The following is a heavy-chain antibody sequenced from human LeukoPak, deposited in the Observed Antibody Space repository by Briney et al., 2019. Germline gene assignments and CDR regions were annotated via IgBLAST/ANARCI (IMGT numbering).Heavy chain of an antibody. Sequence: SETLSLTCAVYGGSFSGYYWSWIRQPPGKGLEWIGEINHSGSTNYNPSLKSRVTISVDTSKNQFSLKLSSVTAADTAVYYCARGRRAAAGKLTISRQPFDYWGQGTLVTVSS. CDR3: ARGRRAAAGKLTISRQPFDY. CDR1: GGSFSGYY. CDR2: INHSGST. J-gene: IGHJ4*02. D-gene: IGHD6-13*01. V-gene: IGHV4-34*01.